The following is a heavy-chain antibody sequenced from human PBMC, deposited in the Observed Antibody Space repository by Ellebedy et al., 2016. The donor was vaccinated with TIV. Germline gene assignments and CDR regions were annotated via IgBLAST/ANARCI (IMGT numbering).Heavy chain of an antibody. CDR1: GYTLTELS. J-gene: IGHJ4*02. V-gene: IGHV1-24*01. Sequence: AASVKVSCKVSGYTLTELSMHWVRQAPGKGLEWMGGFDPEDGETIYAQKFQGRVTMTEDTSTDTAYMELSSLRSEDTAVYYCATAPLGYSYGLAPLDYWGQGTLVTVSS. D-gene: IGHD5-18*01. CDR3: ATAPLGYSYGLAPLDY. CDR2: FDPEDGET.